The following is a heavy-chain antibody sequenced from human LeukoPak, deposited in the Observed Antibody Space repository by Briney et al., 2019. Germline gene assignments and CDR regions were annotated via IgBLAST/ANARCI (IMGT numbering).Heavy chain of an antibody. CDR1: GGSISSASFY. D-gene: IGHD3-3*01. CDR2: LFYSGST. Sequence: SEPLSLTCTVSGGSISSASFYWAWIRQPPGKGLEWIGNLFYSGSTYYKPSLESRVTILVDTSKNQFSLKLRSVTAADTAVYYCARVKYYDFWSPPIFDIWGQGTMVTVSS. CDR3: ARVKYYDFWSPPIFDI. J-gene: IGHJ3*02. V-gene: IGHV4-39*07.